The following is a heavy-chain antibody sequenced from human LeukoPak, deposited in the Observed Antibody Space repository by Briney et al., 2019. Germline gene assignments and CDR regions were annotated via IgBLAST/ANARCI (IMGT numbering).Heavy chain of an antibody. CDR2: ISSSSSTI. D-gene: IGHD6-6*01. CDR1: GFTFSSYS. V-gene: IGHV3-48*01. CDR3: ARVVWDWYSSSSVDYMDV. Sequence: GGSLRLSCAASGFTFSSYSMNWVRQAPGKGLEWVSYISSSSSTIYYADSVKGRFTISRDNAKNSLYLQMNSLRAEDTAVYYCARVVWDWYSSSSVDYMDVWGKGTTVTVSS. J-gene: IGHJ6*03.